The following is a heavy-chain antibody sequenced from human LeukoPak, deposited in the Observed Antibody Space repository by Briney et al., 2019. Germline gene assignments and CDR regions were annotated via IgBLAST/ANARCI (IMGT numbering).Heavy chain of an antibody. V-gene: IGHV3-30*18. J-gene: IGHJ4*02. CDR3: AKDLSWYSSSHDY. Sequence: PGGSLRLSCAASGFTFSSYGMHWVRQAPGKGLEWVAVISYDGSNKYYADSVKGRFTISRDNSKNTLYLQMNSLRAEDTAVYYCAKDLSWYSSSHDYWGQGTLVTVSS. D-gene: IGHD6-6*01. CDR1: GFTFSSYG. CDR2: ISYDGSNK.